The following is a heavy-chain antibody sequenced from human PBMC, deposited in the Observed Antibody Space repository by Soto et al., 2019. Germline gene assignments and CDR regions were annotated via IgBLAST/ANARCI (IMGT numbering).Heavy chain of an antibody. D-gene: IGHD3-10*01. V-gene: IGHV3-23*01. CDR3: AKDKDALLWFGELLGHLDY. Sequence: GGSLRLSCAASGFTFSSYAMSWVRQAPGKGLEWVSAISGSGGSTYYADSVKGRFTISRDNSKNTLYLQMNSLRAEDTAVYYCAKDKDALLWFGELLGHLDYWGQGTLVTVSS. CDR2: ISGSGGST. CDR1: GFTFSSYA. J-gene: IGHJ4*02.